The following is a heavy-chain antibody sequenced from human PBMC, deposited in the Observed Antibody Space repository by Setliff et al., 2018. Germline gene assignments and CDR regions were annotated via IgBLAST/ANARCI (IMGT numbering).Heavy chain of an antibody. D-gene: IGHD3-3*01. J-gene: IGHJ4*02. CDR1: GGSFSGYY. Sequence: SDTLSLTCAVYGGSFSGYYWSWIRQPPGKGLEWIGEINHSGSTNYNPSLKSRVTISVDTSKNQFSLKLSSVTAADTAVYYCARRYNFWCGYFDYWGQGTLVTVSS. CDR2: INHSGST. CDR3: ARRYNFWCGYFDY. V-gene: IGHV4-34*01.